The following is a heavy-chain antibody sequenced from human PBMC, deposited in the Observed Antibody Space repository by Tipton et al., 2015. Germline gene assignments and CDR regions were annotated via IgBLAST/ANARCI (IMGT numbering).Heavy chain of an antibody. Sequence: TLSLTCTVSGGSFSDYYWSWIRQSPGEGLEWIGYIYYSGSTNYNPSLRSRVAMSMDTSKNQFSLKLSSVTPEDTAVYYCARGFLCGGDCFSYGMDVWGQGTTVTVSS. V-gene: IGHV4-59*12. J-gene: IGHJ6*02. CDR2: IYYSGST. CDR3: ARGFLCGGDCFSYGMDV. CDR1: GGSFSDYY. D-gene: IGHD2-21*01.